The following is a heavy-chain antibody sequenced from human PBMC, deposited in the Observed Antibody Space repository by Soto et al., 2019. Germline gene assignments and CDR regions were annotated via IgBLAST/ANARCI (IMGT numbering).Heavy chain of an antibody. D-gene: IGHD3-22*01. CDR2: MNAGNGNT. CDR1: GYTFTSYA. Sequence: QVQLVQSGAEVKKPGASVKVSCKASGYTFTSYAMHSVRQAPGQRLEWMGWMNAGNGNTKYSQKFQGRVTITRDTSASTADIELSSLRSEATAVYYSARLYYESYAFDIWGQGTMVTVSS. V-gene: IGHV1-3*01. J-gene: IGHJ3*02. CDR3: ARLYYESYAFDI.